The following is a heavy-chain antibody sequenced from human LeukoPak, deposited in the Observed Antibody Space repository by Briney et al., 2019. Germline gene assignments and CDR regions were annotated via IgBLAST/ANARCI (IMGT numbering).Heavy chain of an antibody. Sequence: PGGSLRLSCAASGFTFNSYTMHWVRQAPGRGLEWEALISHDGSNKDYAASVKGRFTISRDNSKNTLYLQVNSLRAEDTAVYYCARDRYYGSGRYNYFDYWGQGTLVTVSS. J-gene: IGHJ4*02. CDR3: ARDRYYGSGRYNYFDY. CDR1: GFTFNSYT. D-gene: IGHD3-10*01. CDR2: ISHDGSNK. V-gene: IGHV3-30-3*01.